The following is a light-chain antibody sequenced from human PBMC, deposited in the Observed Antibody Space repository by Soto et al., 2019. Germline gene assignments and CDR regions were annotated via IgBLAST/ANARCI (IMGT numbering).Light chain of an antibody. CDR2: GNN. V-gene: IGLV1-44*01. CDR3: ASWDDSLNAWV. CDR1: NSNIGSKT. Sequence: QAVVTQPPSASGTPGQRVIISCSGSNSNIGSKTVNWYQQLPGTAPKLLIYGNNQRPSGVPDRLSGSKSGTSASLAISGLQSEDEADYYCASWDDSLNAWVFGGGTKVTVL. J-gene: IGLJ3*02.